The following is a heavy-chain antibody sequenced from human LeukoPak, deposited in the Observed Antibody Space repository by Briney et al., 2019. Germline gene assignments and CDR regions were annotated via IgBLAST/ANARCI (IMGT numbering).Heavy chain of an antibody. Sequence: SETLSLTCTVSGVSISSYYWSWIRQPPGKGLEWIGYIYYSGSTNYNPSLKSRVTISVDTSKNQFSLKLSSVTAADTAVYYCARHSRLDKSSLSWADYWGQGTLVTVSS. CDR1: GVSISSYY. CDR2: IYYSGST. D-gene: IGHD2-2*03. CDR3: ARHSRLDKSSLSWADY. J-gene: IGHJ4*02. V-gene: IGHV4-59*08.